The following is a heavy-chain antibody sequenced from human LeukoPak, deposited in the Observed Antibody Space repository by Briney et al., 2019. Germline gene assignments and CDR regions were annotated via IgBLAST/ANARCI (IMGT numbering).Heavy chain of an antibody. Sequence: SETLSLTCSVSGASISSNEHFWAWVRQSPGKGLEWIGSIYYVGSTYYDPSLKSRVTISVDKSKNQFSLEVTSVTAADTAVYFCARHFTSGYYYFDYWGHRALVTVSS. CDR2: IYYVGST. V-gene: IGHV4-39*01. CDR3: ARHFTSGYYYFDY. D-gene: IGHD3-22*01. J-gene: IGHJ4*01. CDR1: GASISSNEHF.